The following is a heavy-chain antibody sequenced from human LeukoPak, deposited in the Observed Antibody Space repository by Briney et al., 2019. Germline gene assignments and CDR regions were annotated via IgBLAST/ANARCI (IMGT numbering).Heavy chain of an antibody. CDR2: ISGSGGST. CDR3: AKDPGTYYYDSSGYGYFDY. D-gene: IGHD3-22*01. J-gene: IGHJ4*02. V-gene: IGHV3-23*01. CDR1: GFTFSSYA. Sequence: PGGSLRPSCAASGFTFSSYAMSWVRQAPGKGLEWVSAISGSGGSTYYADSVKGRFTISRDNSKNTLYLQMNSLRAEDTAVYYCAKDPGTYYYDSSGYGYFDYWGQGTLVTVSS.